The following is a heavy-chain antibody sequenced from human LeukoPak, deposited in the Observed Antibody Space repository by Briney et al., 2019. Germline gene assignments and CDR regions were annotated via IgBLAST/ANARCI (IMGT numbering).Heavy chain of an antibody. CDR3: ARGDYGSGSHYSPNSYHMDV. CDR1: GYTFTRYY. J-gene: IGHJ6*03. V-gene: IGHV1-2*02. D-gene: IGHD3-10*01. Sequence: ASVKVSCKASGYTFTRYYMHWVRQAPGQGLERMGWINPNSGGTNYAQKFQGRVTMTRDTPISTAYMELSRLRSDDTAVYYCARGDYGSGSHYSPNSYHMDVWGKGTTVTVSS. CDR2: INPNSGGT.